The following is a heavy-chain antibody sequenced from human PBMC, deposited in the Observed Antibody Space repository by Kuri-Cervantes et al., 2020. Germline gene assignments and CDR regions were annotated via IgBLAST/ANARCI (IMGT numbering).Heavy chain of an antibody. CDR2: TNPNSGGT. CDR3: ARGPIATAGAFDP. D-gene: IGHD6-25*01. CDR1: GYTFTGYY. V-gene: IGHV1-2*02. J-gene: IGHJ5*02. Sequence: ASVKVSCKASGYTFTGYYMHWVRQAPGQGLEWMGWTNPNSGGTTYAQKFQGRVTMTRDTSISTAYMELSRLRSDDTAVYYCARGPIATAGAFDPWGQGTLVTVSS.